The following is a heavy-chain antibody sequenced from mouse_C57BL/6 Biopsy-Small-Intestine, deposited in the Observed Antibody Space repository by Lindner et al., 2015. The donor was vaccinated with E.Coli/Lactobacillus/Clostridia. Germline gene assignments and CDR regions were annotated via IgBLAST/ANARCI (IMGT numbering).Heavy chain of an antibody. Sequence: VQLQESWGGLVKPGGSLKLSCAASGFTFSDYGMHWVRQAPEKGLEWVAYISSGSSTIYYADTVKGRFTISRDNAKNTLFLQMTSLRSEDTAMYYCAKYGQFAYWGQGTLVTVSA. V-gene: IGHV5-17*01. CDR3: AKYGQFAY. CDR2: ISSGSSTI. CDR1: GFTFSDYG. D-gene: IGHD1-2*01. J-gene: IGHJ3*01.